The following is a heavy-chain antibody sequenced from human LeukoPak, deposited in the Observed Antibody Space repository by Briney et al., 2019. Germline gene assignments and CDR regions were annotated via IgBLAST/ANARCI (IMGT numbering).Heavy chain of an antibody. V-gene: IGHV1-46*01. CDR1: GYTFTSYY. Sequence: EASVKVSCKASGYTFTSYYMHWVRQAPGQGLEWMGIINPSGGSTSYAQKFQGRVTMTRDTSTSTVYMELSSLRSEDTAVYYCARAPPVPYDSSGYYPGAFDIWGQGTMVTVSS. J-gene: IGHJ3*02. D-gene: IGHD3-22*01. CDR3: ARAPPVPYDSSGYYPGAFDI. CDR2: INPSGGST.